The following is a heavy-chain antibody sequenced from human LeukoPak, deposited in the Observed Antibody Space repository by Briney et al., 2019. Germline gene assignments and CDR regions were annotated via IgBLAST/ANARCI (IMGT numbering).Heavy chain of an antibody. D-gene: IGHD2-21*02. J-gene: IGHJ3*02. Sequence: SGPTLVNPTQTLTLTCTFSGFSLNASGMCVSWVRQPPGKALEWLALVNWDDDKYYSTSLKTRLTISKDTSKNQVVLTMTNMDPLDTATYYCARKRVTTILPDAFGIWGQGTMVTVSS. CDR2: VNWDDDK. CDR3: ARKRVTTILPDAFGI. CDR1: GFSLNASGMC. V-gene: IGHV2-70*20.